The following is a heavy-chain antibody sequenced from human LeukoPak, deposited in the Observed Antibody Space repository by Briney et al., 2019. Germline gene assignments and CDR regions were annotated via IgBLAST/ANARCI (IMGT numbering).Heavy chain of an antibody. V-gene: IGHV5-51*01. CDR1: GYSFTSYW. Sequence: GASLKISCKGSGYSFTSYWIGWVRQMPGKGLEWMGIIYPGDSDTRYSPSFQGQVTISADKSISTAYLQWSSLKASDTAMYYCARLWGRGYSYGLDFDYWGQGTLVTVSS. CDR2: IYPGDSDT. CDR3: ARLWGRGYSYGLDFDY. J-gene: IGHJ4*02. D-gene: IGHD5-18*01.